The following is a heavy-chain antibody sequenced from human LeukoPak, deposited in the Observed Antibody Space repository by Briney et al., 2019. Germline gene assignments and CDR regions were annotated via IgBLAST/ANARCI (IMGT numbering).Heavy chain of an antibody. CDR3: ARDHVSGYSYGDFDY. Sequence: SETLSLTCAVYGGSFSGYYWSWLRQPPGKGLEWIGEINHSGSTNYNPSLKSRVTISVDTSKNQFSLKLSSVTAADTAVYYCARDHVSGYSYGDFDYWGQGTLITVSS. V-gene: IGHV4-34*01. CDR2: INHSGST. J-gene: IGHJ4*02. CDR1: GGSFSGYY. D-gene: IGHD5-18*01.